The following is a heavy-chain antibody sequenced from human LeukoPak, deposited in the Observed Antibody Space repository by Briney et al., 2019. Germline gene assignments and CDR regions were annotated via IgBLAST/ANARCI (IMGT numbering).Heavy chain of an antibody. CDR1: GFTFSNYA. Sequence: PGRSLRLSCAASGFTFSNYAMSWVRQAPGKGLEWVSSISGSGGSTYYADSVKGRFTISRDNSKNTVYLQMNSLRDEDTAVYYCAGVPWFDPWGQGTLVTVSS. CDR2: ISGSGGST. J-gene: IGHJ5*02. CDR3: AGVPWFDP. V-gene: IGHV3-23*01. D-gene: IGHD6-6*01.